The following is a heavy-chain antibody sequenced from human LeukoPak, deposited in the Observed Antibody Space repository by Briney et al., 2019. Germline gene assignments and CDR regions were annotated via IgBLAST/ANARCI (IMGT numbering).Heavy chain of an antibody. Sequence: ASETLSLTCTVSGGSISSSSYYWGWIRQPPGKGLEWIGSIYYSGNTFYNSSLKSRATISIDTSNNRFSLKLSSVTAADTAIYYCARDRGLTWFGELFATLDYWGRGTLVTVSS. CDR2: IYYSGNT. J-gene: IGHJ4*02. CDR3: ARDRGLTWFGELFATLDY. V-gene: IGHV4-39*07. CDR1: GGSISSSSYY. D-gene: IGHD3-10*01.